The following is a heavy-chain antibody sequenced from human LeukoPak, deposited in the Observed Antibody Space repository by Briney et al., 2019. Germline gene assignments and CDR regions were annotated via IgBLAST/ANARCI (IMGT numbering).Heavy chain of an antibody. D-gene: IGHD6-19*01. J-gene: IGHJ4*02. CDR3: ARSREFSSGYQFYYFDY. Sequence: GASVTVSCKASGGTFSSYAISWVRQAPGQGLEWMGGIIPIFGTANYAQKFQGRVTITADESTSTAYMELSSLRSEDTAVYYCARSREFSSGYQFYYFDYWGQGTLVTVSS. V-gene: IGHV1-69*13. CDR2: IIPIFGTA. CDR1: GGTFSSYA.